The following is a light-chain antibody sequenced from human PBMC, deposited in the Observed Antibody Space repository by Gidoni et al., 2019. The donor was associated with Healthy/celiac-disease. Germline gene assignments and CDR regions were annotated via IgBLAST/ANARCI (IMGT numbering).Light chain of an antibody. Sequence: EIVWTQSPGTRSLSPGDRATLSCRASQSVSSSYLAWYQQKPGQAPRLLIYGASSRATGIPDRFSGSGSGTDFTLTISSLEPEDFAVYYCQQYGSSPRTFGQGTKLEIK. V-gene: IGKV3-20*01. CDR1: QSVSSSY. J-gene: IGKJ2*02. CDR2: GAS. CDR3: QQYGSSPRT.